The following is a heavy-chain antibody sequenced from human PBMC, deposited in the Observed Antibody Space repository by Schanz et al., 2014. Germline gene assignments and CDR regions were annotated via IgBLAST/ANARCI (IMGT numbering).Heavy chain of an antibody. V-gene: IGHV4-4*02. J-gene: IGHJ4*02. CDR2: VYHSGGT. CDR1: GGSISNANW. D-gene: IGHD5-18*01. CDR3: ARSVGMVRRYFDS. Sequence: QVQLQESGPGLVKPSETLSLTCSVSGGSISNANWWSWVRQPPGKGLQWIGEVYHSGGTNYNPSLKSRVTISLDVSKNQFSLRLNSVTAADTAVYYCARSVGMVRRYFDSWGQGNLVTVSS.